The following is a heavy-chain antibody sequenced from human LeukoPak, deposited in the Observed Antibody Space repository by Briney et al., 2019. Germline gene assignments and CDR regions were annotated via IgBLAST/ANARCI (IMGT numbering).Heavy chain of an antibody. CDR1: GGSISSYY. V-gene: IGHV4-59*01. Sequence: SETLSLTCTVSGGSISSYYWSWIRQPPGKGLEWIGYIYYSGSTNYNPSLKSRVTISVDTSKNQFSLKLSSVTAADTAVYHCGRGKYYFDYWGQGTLVTVSS. CDR3: GRGKYYFDY. D-gene: IGHD3-16*01. J-gene: IGHJ4*02. CDR2: IYYSGST.